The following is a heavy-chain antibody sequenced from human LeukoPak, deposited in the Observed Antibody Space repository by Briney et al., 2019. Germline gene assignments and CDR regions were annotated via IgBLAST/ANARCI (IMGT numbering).Heavy chain of an antibody. CDR3: ARADGDYGGNYVY. CDR2: INPNNGGT. D-gene: IGHD4-23*01. Sequence: ASVKVSCKASRYTFIDYYIHWVRQAPGQGLEWMGWINPNNGGTNYAQKFQGRVTMTRDTSISTAYMQLNSLRSDDTAVYYCARADGDYGGNYVYWGQGALVIVSS. J-gene: IGHJ4*02. V-gene: IGHV1-2*02. CDR1: RYTFIDYY.